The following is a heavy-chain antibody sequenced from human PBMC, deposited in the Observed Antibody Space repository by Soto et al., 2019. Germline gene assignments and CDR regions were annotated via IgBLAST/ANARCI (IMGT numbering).Heavy chain of an antibody. CDR1: GCTFDDYA. D-gene: IGHD3-22*01. Sequence: GGSLRLSCAASGCTFDDYAMHWVRQAPGKGLEWVSGISWNSGSIGYADSVKGRFTISRDSAKNSLYLQMDSLRAEYTAVYYCVKGADGGYYTVERWGQGTLVTVSS. J-gene: IGHJ4*02. CDR3: VKGADGGYYTVER. V-gene: IGHV3-9*01. CDR2: ISWNSGSI.